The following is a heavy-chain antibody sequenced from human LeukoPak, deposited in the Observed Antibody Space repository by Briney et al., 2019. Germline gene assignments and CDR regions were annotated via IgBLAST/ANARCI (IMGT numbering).Heavy chain of an antibody. CDR1: GGSISSYY. Sequence: PSETLSLTCTVSGGSISSYYWSWIRQPPGKGLEWIGYIYYSGSTNYNPSLKSRVTISVDRSKNQFSLKLSSVTAADTTVYYCARGQMLEAFDIWGQGTMVTVSS. V-gene: IGHV4-59*12. CDR2: IYYSGST. CDR3: ARGQMLEAFDI. J-gene: IGHJ3*02. D-gene: IGHD1-1*01.